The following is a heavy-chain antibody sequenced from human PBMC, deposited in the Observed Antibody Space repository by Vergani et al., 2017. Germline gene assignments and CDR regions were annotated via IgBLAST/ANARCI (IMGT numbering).Heavy chain of an antibody. CDR2: INPSGGST. D-gene: IGHD3-22*01. J-gene: IGHJ4*02. CDR1: GYTLTELS. CDR3: VREESSGQMGKNDY. Sequence: QVQLVQSGAEVKKPGASVKVSCKVSGYTLTELSMHWVRQAPGQGLEWMGIINPSGGSTSYAQKFQGRVTMTRDTSTSTVYMELSSLRSEDTAVYYCVREESSGQMGKNDYWGQGTLVTVSS. V-gene: IGHV1-46*01.